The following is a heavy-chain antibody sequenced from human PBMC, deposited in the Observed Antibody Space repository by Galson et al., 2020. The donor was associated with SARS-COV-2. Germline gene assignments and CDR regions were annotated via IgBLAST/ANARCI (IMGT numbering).Heavy chain of an antibody. Sequence: ASVKVSCKASRYSFTTYGISWVRQAPGQGLEWMGWISGNNGNTNYAQKFQGRVTLTTDTSTSTAYMELRSLRSDDTAVYYCARDYGDYGYMDVWGKGTTVSVSS. CDR3: ARDYGDYGYMDV. CDR2: ISGNNGNT. D-gene: IGHD4-17*01. V-gene: IGHV1-18*01. J-gene: IGHJ6*03. CDR1: RYSFTTYG.